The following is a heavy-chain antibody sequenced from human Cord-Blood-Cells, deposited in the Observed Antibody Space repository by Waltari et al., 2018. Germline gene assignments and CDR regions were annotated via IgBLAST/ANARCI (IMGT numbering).Heavy chain of an antibody. D-gene: IGHD5-18*01. V-gene: IGHV4-38-2*02. CDR2: IYHSGST. J-gene: IGHJ4*02. CDR3: ASAWIQLWFDY. Sequence: QVQLQESGPGLVKPSETLSLTCTVSGYSISRGYYWGWIRQPPGKGLEWIGSIYHSGSTYYNPSLKSRVTISVDTSKNQFSLKLSSVTAADTAVYYCASAWIQLWFDYWGQGTLVTVSS. CDR1: GYSISRGYY.